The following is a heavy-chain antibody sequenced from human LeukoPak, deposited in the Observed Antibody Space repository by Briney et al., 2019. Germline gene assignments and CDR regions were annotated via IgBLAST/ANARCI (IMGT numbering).Heavy chain of an antibody. V-gene: IGHV3-48*03. D-gene: IGHD1-26*01. CDR2: ISSSGSTI. CDR3: ARESVGSQYYYYGMDV. Sequence: GGSLRLSCAASGFTFSSYEMNWVRQAPGKGLEWVSYISSSGSTIYYADSVQGPFTLSRDNAKNSLYLQMNRLRAEDTAVYYCARESVGSQYYYYGMDVWGQGTTVTVSS. J-gene: IGHJ6*02. CDR1: GFTFSSYE.